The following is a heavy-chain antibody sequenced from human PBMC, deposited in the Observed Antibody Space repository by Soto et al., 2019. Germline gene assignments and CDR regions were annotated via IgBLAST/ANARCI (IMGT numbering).Heavy chain of an antibody. CDR1: GGSFSTHV. Sequence: QVQLVQSGAEVKKPGSSVTVSCKAFGGSFSTHVVNWVRQAPGQGLEWVGLIIPVFGTTDYAQHFQGRVTITADESTRTAFLEVRSLRSEATAVYYCASGVREYSSAPPHFWGQGTLVSVS. V-gene: IGHV1-69*01. J-gene: IGHJ4*02. CDR2: IIPVFGTT. CDR3: ASGVREYSSAPPHF. D-gene: IGHD5-12*01.